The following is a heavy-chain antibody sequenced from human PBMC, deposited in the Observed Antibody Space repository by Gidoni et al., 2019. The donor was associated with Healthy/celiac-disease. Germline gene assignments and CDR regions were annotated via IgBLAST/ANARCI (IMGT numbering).Heavy chain of an antibody. D-gene: IGHD3-3*01. CDR2: INHSGST. CDR1: GGSFSGYY. CDR3: ARAGYYDFWSGYDY. V-gene: IGHV4-34*01. Sequence: QVQLQQWGAGLLKPSENLSLTCAVYGGSFSGYYWSWIRQPPGKGLEWIGEINHSGSTHYNPSLKSRVTISVDTSKNQFSLKLSSVTAADTAVYYCARAGYYDFWSGYDYWGQGTLVTVSS. J-gene: IGHJ4*02.